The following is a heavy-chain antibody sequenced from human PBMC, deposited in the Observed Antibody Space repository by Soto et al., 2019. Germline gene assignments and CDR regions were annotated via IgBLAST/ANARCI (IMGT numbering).Heavy chain of an antibody. CDR1: GFTFSDYY. CDR3: ARAFGSGSSPSFDY. J-gene: IGHJ4*02. D-gene: IGHD3-10*01. V-gene: IGHV3-11*06. Sequence: GESLKISCAASGFTFSDYYMSWIRQAPGKGLEWVSYISSSSSYTNYADSVKGRFTISRDNAKNSLYLQMNSLRAEDTAVYYCARAFGSGSSPSFDYWGQGTLVTVSS. CDR2: ISSSSSYT.